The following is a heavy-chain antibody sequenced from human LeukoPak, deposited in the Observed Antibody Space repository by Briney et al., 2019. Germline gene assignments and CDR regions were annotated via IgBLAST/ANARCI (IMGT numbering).Heavy chain of an antibody. CDR2: INGDGSST. J-gene: IGHJ4*02. CDR3: TSLSTVAPGIDL. D-gene: IGHD1-1*01. CDR1: GFTFSSFW. Sequence: QAGGSLRLSCAASGFTFSSFWMHWVRHAPGKGVVWGSRINGDGSSTTYADSVKGRFSIHRENAKNTVYLQLNSLRAEDTAVYYCTSLSTVAPGIDLWGQGTLVTVSS. V-gene: IGHV3-74*03.